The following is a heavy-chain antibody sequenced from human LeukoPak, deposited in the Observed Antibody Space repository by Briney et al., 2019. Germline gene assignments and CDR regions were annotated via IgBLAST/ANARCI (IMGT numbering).Heavy chain of an antibody. CDR2: IYPGGPT. J-gene: IGHJ4*02. CDR1: GFTVTTNY. Sequence: PGGSLRLSCAASGFTVTTNYMTWVRQAPGKGLEWVSVIYPGGPTYYADSVKGRFTISRHNSNNTVFLQMNSLRDEDTAVYYCARALIAAYVFYSDSRGQGTLVTVSS. CDR3: ARALIAAYVFYSDS. D-gene: IGHD6-6*01. V-gene: IGHV3-53*04.